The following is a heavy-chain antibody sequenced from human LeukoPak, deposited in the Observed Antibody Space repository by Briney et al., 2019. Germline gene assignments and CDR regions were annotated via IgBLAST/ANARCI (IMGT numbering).Heavy chain of an antibody. D-gene: IGHD4-17*01. V-gene: IGHV4-39*01. Sequence: PSETLSLTCIVSGGSISSSSSYWGWIRQPPGKGLEWIGSIYYSGSTYYNPSLKSRVTISVDTSKNQFSLKLSSVTAADTAVYYCARHEDDYGDYNWFDPWGQGTLVTVSS. CDR1: GGSISSSSSY. J-gene: IGHJ5*02. CDR3: ARHEDDYGDYNWFDP. CDR2: IYYSGST.